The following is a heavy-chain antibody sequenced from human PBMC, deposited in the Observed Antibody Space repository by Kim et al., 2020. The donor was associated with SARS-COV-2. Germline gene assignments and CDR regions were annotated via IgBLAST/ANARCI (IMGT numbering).Heavy chain of an antibody. CDR2: T. J-gene: IGHJ4*02. CDR3: YKTRTGTWGFDY. Sequence: TIYAGSVKGRFIISRDTSENTLYLQMSVLGVEDTPVYYCYKTRTGTWGFDYWGRGTLVTVSS. D-gene: IGHD1-7*01. V-gene: IGHV3-23*01.